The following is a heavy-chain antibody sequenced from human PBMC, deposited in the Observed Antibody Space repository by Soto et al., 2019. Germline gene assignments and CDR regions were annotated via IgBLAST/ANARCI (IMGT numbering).Heavy chain of an antibody. Sequence: GGSLRLSCAASGFTFSDYWMHWVRQAPGKGLVWVSRIHSDGSSTFYADSVRGRFTISRDNAKKMVYLQMNSLRAEDTAVYYCARDNWNTVWGQGTMVTVSS. CDR1: GFTFSDYW. D-gene: IGHD1-20*01. CDR3: ARDNWNTV. V-gene: IGHV3-74*01. J-gene: IGHJ3*01. CDR2: IHSDGSST.